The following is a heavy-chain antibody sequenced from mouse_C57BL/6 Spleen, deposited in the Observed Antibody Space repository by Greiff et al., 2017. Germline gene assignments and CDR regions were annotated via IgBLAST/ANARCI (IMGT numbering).Heavy chain of an antibody. Sequence: QVQLQQPGTELVKPGASVKLSCKASGYTFTSYWMHWVKQRPGQGLEWIGKINPSNGGTNYNEKFKSKTTLSVDTSSSTAYMQLSRLTSEDYAVYYWESYYDYDGNFDVWGTGTTVTVSS. CDR2: INPSNGGT. CDR3: ESYYDYDGNFDV. CDR1: GYTFTSYW. D-gene: IGHD2-4*01. J-gene: IGHJ1*03. V-gene: IGHV1-53*01.